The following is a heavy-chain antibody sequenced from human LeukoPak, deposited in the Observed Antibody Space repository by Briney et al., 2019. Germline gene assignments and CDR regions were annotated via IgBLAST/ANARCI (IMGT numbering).Heavy chain of an antibody. CDR2: IIPIFGTA. V-gene: IGHV1-69*13. D-gene: IGHD3-10*01. CDR3: ARVPPPYGSGSLRYYYMDV. CDR1: GGTFTSYA. Sequence: ASVKVSCKASGGTFTSYAISWVRHAPGQGLEWMGGIIPIFGTANYAQKFQGRVTITADESTSTAYMELSSLRSEDTAVYYCARVPPPYGSGSLRYYYMDVWGKGTTVTISS. J-gene: IGHJ6*03.